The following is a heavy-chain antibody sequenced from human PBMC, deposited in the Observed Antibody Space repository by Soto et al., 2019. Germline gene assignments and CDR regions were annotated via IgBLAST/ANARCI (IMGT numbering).Heavy chain of an antibody. J-gene: IGHJ4*02. V-gene: IGHV3-23*01. D-gene: IGHD6-13*01. CDR2: ISGSGSNT. CDR1: GFTFSSYA. Sequence: EVQLLESGGGLVQPGGSLRLSCAASGFTFSSYAMGWVRQAPGKGLEWVSAISGSGSNTYYADSVKGRFTISRDNSKNTLYLQMNSLRAEDTAVYYCAKEGQQLGGGYFDYWGQGTLVTVSS. CDR3: AKEGQQLGGGYFDY.